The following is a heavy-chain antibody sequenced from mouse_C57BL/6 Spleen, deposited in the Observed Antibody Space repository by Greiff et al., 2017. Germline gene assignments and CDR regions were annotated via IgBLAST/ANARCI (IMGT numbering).Heavy chain of an antibody. Sequence: QVQLQQPGAELVKPGASVKMSCKASGYTFTSYWITWVKQRPGQGLEWIGDIYPGSGSTNYNEKFKSKATLTVDTSSSTAYMQLSSLTSEDSAVYYCARLIYYCNYADYWYFDVWGTGTTVTVSS. J-gene: IGHJ1*03. CDR1: GYTFTSYW. CDR2: IYPGSGST. V-gene: IGHV1-55*01. CDR3: ARLIYYCNYADYWYFDV. D-gene: IGHD2-1*01.